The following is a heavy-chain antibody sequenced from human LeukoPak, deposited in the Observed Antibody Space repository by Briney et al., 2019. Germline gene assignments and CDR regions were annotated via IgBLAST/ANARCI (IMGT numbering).Heavy chain of an antibody. V-gene: IGHV3-30*18. D-gene: IGHD2-2*01. Sequence: PGRSLRLSCAASGFTFSSYGMHWVRQAPGKGLEWVAGISYDGSNKYYADSVKGRFTISRDNSKNTLYLQMNSLRAEDTAVYYCAKDLSVVVPAAIGMDVWGQGTTVTVSS. CDR1: GFTFSSYG. CDR3: AKDLSVVVPAAIGMDV. CDR2: ISYDGSNK. J-gene: IGHJ6*02.